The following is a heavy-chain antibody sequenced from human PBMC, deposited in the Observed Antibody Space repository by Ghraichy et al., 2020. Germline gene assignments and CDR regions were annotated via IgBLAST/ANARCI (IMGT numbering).Heavy chain of an antibody. CDR3: ARGRRYQLLSPYYFDY. Sequence: SQTLSLTCAVYGGSFSGYYWSWIRQPPGKGLEWIGEINHSGSTNYNPSLKSRVTISVDTSKNQFSLKLSSVTAADTAVYYCARGRRYQLLSPYYFDYWGQGTLVTVSS. J-gene: IGHJ4*02. D-gene: IGHD2-2*01. V-gene: IGHV4-34*01. CDR1: GGSFSGYY. CDR2: INHSGST.